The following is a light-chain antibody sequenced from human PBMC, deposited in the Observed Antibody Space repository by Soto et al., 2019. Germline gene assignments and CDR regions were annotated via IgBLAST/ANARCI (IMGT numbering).Light chain of an antibody. V-gene: IGKV3-11*01. Sequence: IVLTQSPATLSLSPGERATLSCRASQSVSSYLAWYQQKPGQPPRLLISDSSTRATGIPARFSGSGSGTEFTLTISSLQSDDSAIYYCQQFGDWPSFGLGTKVEI. CDR3: QQFGDWPS. CDR2: DSS. J-gene: IGKJ1*01. CDR1: QSVSSY.